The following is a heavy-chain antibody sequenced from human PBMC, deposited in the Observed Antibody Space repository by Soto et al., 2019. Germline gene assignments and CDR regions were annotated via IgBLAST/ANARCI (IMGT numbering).Heavy chain of an antibody. Sequence: PVGSLRLSCAASGFTVSSNYMSWVRQAPGKGLEWVSVIYSGGSTYYADSVKGRFTISRDNSKNTLYLQMNSLRAEDTAVYYCARDSDSSGYFDYWGQRTLVTVSS. V-gene: IGHV3-53*01. D-gene: IGHD3-22*01. CDR2: IYSGGST. CDR1: GFTVSSNY. J-gene: IGHJ4*02. CDR3: ARDSDSSGYFDY.